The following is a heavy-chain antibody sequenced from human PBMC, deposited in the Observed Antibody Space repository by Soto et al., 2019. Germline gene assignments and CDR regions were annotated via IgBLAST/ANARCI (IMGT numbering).Heavy chain of an antibody. Sequence: QLQLQESGPGLMKPSETLSLTCTVSGGSISSSSYYWGWIRQPPGKGLEWIGSIYYSGSTYYNPSLKSRVTISVDTSKNQFSLKLSSVTAADTAVYYCARHAIIVVVPAAIDYWGQGTLVTVSS. CDR3: ARHAIIVVVPAAIDY. CDR2: IYYSGST. D-gene: IGHD2-2*01. CDR1: GGSISSSSYY. V-gene: IGHV4-39*01. J-gene: IGHJ4*02.